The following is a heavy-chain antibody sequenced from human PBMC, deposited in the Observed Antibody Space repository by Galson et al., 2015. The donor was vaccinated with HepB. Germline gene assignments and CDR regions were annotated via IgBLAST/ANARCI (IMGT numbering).Heavy chain of an antibody. V-gene: IGHV3-33*01. J-gene: IGHJ6*02. CDR2: IWYEGGNK. D-gene: IGHD3-3*01. Sequence: LRLSCAASGFTFRSYGMQWVRQAPGKGLEWVAAIWYEGGNKDYADSVKGRFTISRDNSKNTLYLQMKSLRAEDTAVYYCAREREIWSGYYGNDGMDVWGQGTTVTVSS. CDR1: GFTFRSYG. CDR3: AREREIWSGYYGNDGMDV.